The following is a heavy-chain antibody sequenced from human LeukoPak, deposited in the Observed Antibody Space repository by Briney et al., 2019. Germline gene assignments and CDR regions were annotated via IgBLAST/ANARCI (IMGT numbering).Heavy chain of an antibody. CDR3: AKSNGYGLIDI. D-gene: IGHD3-22*01. J-gene: IGHJ3*02. V-gene: IGHV4-4*07. CDR2: IYTSGST. Sequence: SETLSLTCTVSGGSISSYYWSWIRQPAGKGLEWIGRIYTSGSTNYDPSLKSRVTMSVDTSKNQFSLKLNSVTAADTAVYYCAKSNGYGLIDIWGQGTMVTVSS. CDR1: GGSISSYY.